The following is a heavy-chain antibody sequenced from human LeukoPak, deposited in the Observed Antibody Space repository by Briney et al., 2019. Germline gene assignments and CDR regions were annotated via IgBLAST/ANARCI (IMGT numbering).Heavy chain of an antibody. J-gene: IGHJ4*02. V-gene: IGHV4-59*08. CDR1: GGSISSYY. Sequence: PSETLSLTCTVSGGSISSYYWSWIRQPPGKGLEWIGYIYYSGSTNYNPSLKSRVTISVDTSKNQFSLKLSSVTAADTAVYYCARVYCSGGSCDYWGQGTLVTVSS. CDR3: ARVYCSGGSCDY. CDR2: IYYSGST. D-gene: IGHD2-15*01.